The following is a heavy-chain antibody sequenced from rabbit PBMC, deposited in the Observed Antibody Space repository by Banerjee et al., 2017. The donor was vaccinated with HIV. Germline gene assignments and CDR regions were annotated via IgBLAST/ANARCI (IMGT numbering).Heavy chain of an antibody. V-gene: IGHV1S40*01. CDR1: RFSFVGSYY. CDR2: IYSSGGST. D-gene: IGHD2-1*01. CDR3: ARDADYADYSYTL. J-gene: IGHJ4*01. Sequence: QSLEESGGDLVKPGASLTLTCTASRFSFVGSYYMCWVRQAPGKGLELIACIYSSGGSTWYASWAKGRFTVSKTSSTTVTLQMTSLTAADTATYFCARDADYADYSYTLWGPGTLVTVS.